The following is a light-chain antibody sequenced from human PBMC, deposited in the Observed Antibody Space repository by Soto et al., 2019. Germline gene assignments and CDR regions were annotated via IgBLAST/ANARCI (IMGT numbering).Light chain of an antibody. CDR2: EVS. CDR3: SSYSNINTLL. Sequence: QSVLTQPPSASGSPGQSVTVSCTGTSSDVGGYNFVSWYQQHPGKVPNLMLYEVSKRPSGVPDRFSGSKSGNTASLTVSGLQAEDEADYYCSSYSNINTLLFGGGTKVTVL. V-gene: IGLV2-8*01. CDR1: SSDVGGYNF. J-gene: IGLJ2*01.